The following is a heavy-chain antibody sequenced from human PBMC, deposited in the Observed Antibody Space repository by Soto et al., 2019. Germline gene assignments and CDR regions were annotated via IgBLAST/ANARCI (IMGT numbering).Heavy chain of an antibody. CDR1: GFTFSSYA. D-gene: IGHD3-10*01. V-gene: IGHV3-23*01. J-gene: IGHJ4*02. CDR3: AKPLGELWFGDLLPDY. CDR2: LSGTGGST. Sequence: GGSLRLSCAASGFTFSSYAMGWVRQSPGKGLEWVSALSGTGGSTYYADSVKGRFTISRDNSKDTLYLQMDTLRVEDTALYYCAKPLGELWFGDLLPDYWGQVTLLTVSS.